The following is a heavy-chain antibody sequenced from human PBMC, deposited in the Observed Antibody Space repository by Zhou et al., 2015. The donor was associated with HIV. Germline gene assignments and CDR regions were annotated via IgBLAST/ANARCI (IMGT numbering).Heavy chain of an antibody. V-gene: IGHV1-69*01. CDR2: IIPIFGTA. CDR1: GGTFSSYA. J-gene: IGHJ4*02. CDR3: AMYYYDSSGYYPQSDYFDY. Sequence: QVQLVQSGAEVKKPGSSVKVSCKASGGTFSSYAISWVRQAPGQGLEWMGGIIPIFGTANYAQKFQGRVTITADESTSTAYMELSSLRSEDTAVYYCAMYYYDSSGYYPQSDYFDYWGQGTLVTVSS. D-gene: IGHD3-22*01.